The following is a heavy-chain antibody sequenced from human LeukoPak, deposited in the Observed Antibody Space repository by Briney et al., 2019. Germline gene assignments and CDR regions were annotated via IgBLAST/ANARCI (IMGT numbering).Heavy chain of an antibody. Sequence: SETLSLTCTVSGDSINTYYWSWIRQPPGKGLEWIGYIYYSGSTNDNPSPKSRVTMSVDTSKNQFSLKLTSVTAADTAVYYCARGRHGYSTWGQGTLVTVSS. CDR3: ARGRHGYST. CDR1: GDSINTYY. CDR2: IYYSGST. D-gene: IGHD5-24*01. V-gene: IGHV4-59*01. J-gene: IGHJ5*02.